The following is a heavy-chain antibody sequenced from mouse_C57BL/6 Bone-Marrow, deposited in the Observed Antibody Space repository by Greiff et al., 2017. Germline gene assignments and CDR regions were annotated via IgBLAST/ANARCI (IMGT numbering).Heavy chain of an antibody. V-gene: IGHV14-4*01. CDR2: IDPENGDT. D-gene: IGHD2-1*01. CDR3: NYGNYPYYAMDY. CDR1: GFNITDYY. Sequence: VQLQQSGAELVRPGASVKLSCTASGFNITDYYMHWVKQRPEQGLEWIGWIDPENGDTKYASKFQGKATITADTSSNTAYLQLSSLTAEDTTVYYCNYGNYPYYAMDYWGQGTSVTVSA. J-gene: IGHJ4*01.